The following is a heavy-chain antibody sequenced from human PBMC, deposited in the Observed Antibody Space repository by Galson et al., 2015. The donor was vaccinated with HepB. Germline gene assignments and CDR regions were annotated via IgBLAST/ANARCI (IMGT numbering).Heavy chain of an antibody. D-gene: IGHD2-21*01. CDR3: ARATCGGNCYGYYFDY. J-gene: IGHJ4*02. CDR2: ISGNDGRT. CDR1: GFTFSNYI. Sequence: SLRLSCAASGFTFSNYIMTWVRQAPGKGLEWVAAISGNDGRTYYADSMKGRFTISRDNSKNTLYLQRNSLRAEDTALYFCARATCGGNCYGYYFDYWGQGALVTVSS. V-gene: IGHV3-23*01.